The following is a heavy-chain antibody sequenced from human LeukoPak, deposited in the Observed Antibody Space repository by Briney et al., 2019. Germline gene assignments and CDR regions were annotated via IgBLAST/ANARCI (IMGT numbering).Heavy chain of an antibody. V-gene: IGHV4-34*01. J-gene: IGHJ4*02. CDR2: INHSGST. CDR1: GGSFSGYY. Sequence: SETLSLTCAVYGGSFSGYYWSWIRQPPGKGLEWIGEINHSGSTNYNPSLKSRVTISVDTSKNQFSLKLSSVTAADTAVYYCAKDPAGRRGYSLDYWGQGTLVTVSS. CDR3: AKDPAGRRGYSLDY. D-gene: IGHD5-18*01.